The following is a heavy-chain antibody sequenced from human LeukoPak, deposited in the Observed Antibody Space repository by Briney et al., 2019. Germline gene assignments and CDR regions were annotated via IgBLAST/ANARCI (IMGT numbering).Heavy chain of an antibody. D-gene: IGHD6-19*01. Sequence: SETLSLTCTVSGGSISSSSYYWGWIRQPPGKGLEWIGSIYYSGSTYYNPSLKSRVTISVDTSKNQFSLKLSSVTAADMAVYYCATLYSSGWGGDYWGQGTLVTVSS. CDR2: IYYSGST. CDR3: ATLYSSGWGGDY. J-gene: IGHJ4*02. V-gene: IGHV4-39*01. CDR1: GGSISSSSYY.